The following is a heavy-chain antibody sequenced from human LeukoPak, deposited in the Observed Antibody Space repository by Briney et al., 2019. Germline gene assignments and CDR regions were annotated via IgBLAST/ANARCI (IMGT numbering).Heavy chain of an antibody. V-gene: IGHV1-18*01. CDR3: ARDYQIVATTTGY. CDR2: ISAYNGNT. Sequence: ASVTVSCTSSGYTFTSCGISWVRQAPGQGLEWMGWISAYNGNTNYAQKLQGRVTMTTDTSTSTAYMELRSLRSDDTAVYYCARDYQIVATTTGYWGQGTLVTVSS. D-gene: IGHD5-12*01. CDR1: GYTFTSCG. J-gene: IGHJ4*02.